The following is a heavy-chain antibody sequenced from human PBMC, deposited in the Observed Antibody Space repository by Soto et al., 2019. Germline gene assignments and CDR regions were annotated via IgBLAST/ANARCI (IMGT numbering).Heavy chain of an antibody. CDR1: GFTFNNYA. CDR2: ISGGGDRT. J-gene: IGHJ2*01. D-gene: IGHD2-2*01. CDR3: ARKVLGSTSRPDWWYFDL. Sequence: EVQLLESGGGLVQPGGSLRLSCVGSGFTFNNYAMNWVRQTPRKGLEWVSGISGGGDRTFDADSVKGRFTISRDNSKNTVNLQMNSLRADDTAVYYCARKVLGSTSRPDWWYFDLWGRGTLVTVSS. V-gene: IGHV3-23*01.